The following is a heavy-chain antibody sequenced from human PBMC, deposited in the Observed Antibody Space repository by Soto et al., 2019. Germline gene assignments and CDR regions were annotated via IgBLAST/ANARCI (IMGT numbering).Heavy chain of an antibody. CDR1: GYTFTSYG. D-gene: IGHD7-27*01. Sequence: ASVKVSCKASGYTFTSYGISWVRQAPGQGLEWMGWISAYNGNTNYAQKLQGRVTMTTDTSTSTAHMELRSLRSDDTAAYYCAREFNWGSLGMDVWGQGTTVTVSS. CDR2: ISAYNGNT. J-gene: IGHJ6*02. CDR3: AREFNWGSLGMDV. V-gene: IGHV1-18*01.